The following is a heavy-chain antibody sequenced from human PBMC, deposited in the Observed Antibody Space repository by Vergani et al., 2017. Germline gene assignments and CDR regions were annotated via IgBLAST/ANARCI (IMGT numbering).Heavy chain of an antibody. CDR3: VKEKIDLGSYFFDS. D-gene: IGHD2/OR15-2a*01. V-gene: IGHV3-23*01. J-gene: IGHJ4*01. Sequence: EVQLLESGGGSAQPGESLRLSCVASGFTFTAHGLNWVRQAPGKGLEWVSGISGQNFRTHYADSVKGRFSISRDNSKNTVFLRMHSLRAEDTAIYYCVKEKIDLGSYFFDSWGHGILVTVSS. CDR2: ISGQNFRT. CDR1: GFTFTAHG.